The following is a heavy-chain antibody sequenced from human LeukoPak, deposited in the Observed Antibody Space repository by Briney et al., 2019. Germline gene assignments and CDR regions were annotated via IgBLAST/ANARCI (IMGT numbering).Heavy chain of an antibody. CDR3: ARSYQLRSPTDF. V-gene: IGHV3-48*01. Sequence: GGSLRLSCAASGFTFSSYSMNWVRQAPGKGLEWVSYISSSSSTIYYADSVKGRFTIYRDNAKNSLFRQMNSLRAEDTALYYCARSYQLRSPTDFWGQGTLVTVSS. J-gene: IGHJ4*02. CDR2: ISSSSSTI. CDR1: GFTFSSYS. D-gene: IGHD2-2*01.